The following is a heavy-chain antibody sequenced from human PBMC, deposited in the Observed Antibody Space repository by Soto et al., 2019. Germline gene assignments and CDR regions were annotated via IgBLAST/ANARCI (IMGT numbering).Heavy chain of an antibody. Sequence: VQLVQSGAEVKKPGASVKVSCKTSGDSFNDYYIHWVRQAPGQGLEWMGWINPNGGGTKYAQKFQGRVTVNRDTSIRTVYMELSSLRSGDTAVYYCARESGGAPATLDYYYFYMDVWGKGTTVTVSS. CDR2: INPNGGGT. D-gene: IGHD1-26*01. V-gene: IGHV1-2*02. CDR3: ARESGGAPATLDYYYFYMDV. CDR1: GDSFNDYY. J-gene: IGHJ6*03.